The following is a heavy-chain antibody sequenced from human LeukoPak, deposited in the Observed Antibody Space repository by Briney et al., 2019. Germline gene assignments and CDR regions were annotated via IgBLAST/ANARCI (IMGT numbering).Heavy chain of an antibody. D-gene: IGHD3-3*01. CDR2: IFHSGST. Sequence: SETLSLTCTVSGGSISDRSFYWGWIRQPPGQGLEWLGHIFHSGSTSYNSSFWSRVTILVATSKKQFFLEVNSVTAADTAVYYCARVATTFGGYYFDHWGLGILVTVSS. CDR3: ARVATTFGGYYFDH. J-gene: IGHJ4*02. CDR1: GGSISDRSFY. V-gene: IGHV4-39*07.